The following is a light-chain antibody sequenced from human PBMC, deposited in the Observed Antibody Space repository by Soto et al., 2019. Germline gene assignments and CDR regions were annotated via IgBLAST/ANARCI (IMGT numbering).Light chain of an antibody. CDR1: QSISSY. CDR3: QQTYTTPEIT. J-gene: IGKJ5*01. Sequence: EIVLTRSPGTLSLSPGESATLSCRASQSISSYLAWYQQKPGQAPRLLVYDASKRATGIPARFSGSGSGTDFTLTISSLQPEDFAIYYCQQTYTTPEITFGQGTRLEIK. V-gene: IGKV3-11*01. CDR2: DAS.